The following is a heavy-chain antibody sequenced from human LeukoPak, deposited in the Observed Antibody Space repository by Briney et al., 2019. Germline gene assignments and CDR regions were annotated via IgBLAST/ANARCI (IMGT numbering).Heavy chain of an antibody. CDR2: INHSGST. V-gene: IGHV4-34*01. D-gene: IGHD1-14*01. J-gene: IGHJ5*02. Sequence: PSETLSLTCAVYGGSFSGYYWSWIRQPPGKGLEWIGEINHSGSTNYNPSLKSRVTISVDTSKNQFSLKLSSVTAADTAVYYCARGISFVWFDPWGQGTLVTVSS. CDR3: ARGISFVWFDP. CDR1: GGSFSGYY.